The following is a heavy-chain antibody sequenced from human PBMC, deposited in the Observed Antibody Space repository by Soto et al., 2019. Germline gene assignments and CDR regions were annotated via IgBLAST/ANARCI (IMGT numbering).Heavy chain of an antibody. CDR1: GFTFSSYS. V-gene: IGHV5-51*01. D-gene: IGHD2-2*01. CDR2: IFSSDSSA. CDR3: GTWRGSSWFDY. J-gene: IGHJ4*02. Sequence: GESLKISLKASGFTFSSYSLGWVRHMPGKGLQWMGNIFSSDSSAKYSPSFVGQVTISVDRSINIAYLQWSSLKASGTAIYYCGTWRGSSWFDYTGPGTQVTVSS.